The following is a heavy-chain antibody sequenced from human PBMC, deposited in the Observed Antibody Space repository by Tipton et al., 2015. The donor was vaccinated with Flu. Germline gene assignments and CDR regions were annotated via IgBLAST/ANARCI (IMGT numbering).Heavy chain of an antibody. J-gene: IGHJ3*02. V-gene: IGHV3-48*01. CDR3: ARVEVPRAFDI. CDR1: GFTFSSYS. CDR2: ISSSSSTI. Sequence: SLRLSCAASGFTFSSYSMNWVRQAPGKGLEWVSYISSSSSTIYYADSVKGRFTISRDNAKNSLYLQMNSLRAEDTAVYYCARVEVPRAFDIWGQGTMVTVSS.